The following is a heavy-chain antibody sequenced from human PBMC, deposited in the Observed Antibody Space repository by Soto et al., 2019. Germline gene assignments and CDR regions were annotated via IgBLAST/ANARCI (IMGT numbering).Heavy chain of an antibody. V-gene: IGHV1-2*02. J-gene: IGHJ4*02. CDR1: GYTFTGYY. Sequence: QVQLVQSGAEVKKPGASVKVSCKASGYTFTGYYIHWVRQAPGQGLEWMGWINPNSGGTNYAQKFQGRVTMTRDTSISTAYMELSRLRSDDTAVYYCARESNYYDSSGYLDYWGQGTLVTVSS. CDR3: ARESNYYDSSGYLDY. CDR2: INPNSGGT. D-gene: IGHD3-22*01.